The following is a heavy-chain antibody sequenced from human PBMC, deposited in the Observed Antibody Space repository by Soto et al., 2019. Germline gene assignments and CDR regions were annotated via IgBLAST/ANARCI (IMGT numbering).Heavy chain of an antibody. CDR1: GGSFSGYY. Sequence: LSLTCAVYGGSFSGYYWSWIRQPPGKGLEWIGEINHSGSTNYNPSLKSRVTISVDTSKNQFSLKLSSVTAADTAVYYCARGVAVSKTLFDPWGQGTLVTVSS. D-gene: IGHD6-19*01. J-gene: IGHJ5*02. CDR3: ARGVAVSKTLFDP. V-gene: IGHV4-34*01. CDR2: INHSGST.